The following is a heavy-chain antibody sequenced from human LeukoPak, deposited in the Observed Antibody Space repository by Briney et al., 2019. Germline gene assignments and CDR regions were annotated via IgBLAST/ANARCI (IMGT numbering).Heavy chain of an antibody. D-gene: IGHD5-24*01. J-gene: IGHJ3*02. Sequence: PGGSLRLSCAASGFTFSGYGMHWVRQAPGKGLEWVAFLSYDGSNTYYADSVKGRFTIPRDNSKNTLYLQMNSLRAEDTAVYYCAKDSGVGMATTFSILDIWGQGTMVTVSS. CDR3: AKDSGVGMATTFSILDI. CDR1: GFTFSGYG. V-gene: IGHV3-30*02. CDR2: LSYDGSNT.